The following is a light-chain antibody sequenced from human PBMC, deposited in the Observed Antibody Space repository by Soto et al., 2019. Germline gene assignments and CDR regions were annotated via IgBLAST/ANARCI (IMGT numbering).Light chain of an antibody. CDR1: SGHSSYI. V-gene: IGLV4-60*02. CDR2: LEGSGSY. CDR3: ETWDSNTHTV. J-gene: IGLJ3*02. Sequence: QLVLTQSSSASASLGSSVKLTCTLSSGHSSYIIAWHQQQQGTAPRYLMKLEGSGSYNKGSGVPDRFSGSSSGADRYLTISNLQFEDEADYYCETWDSNTHTVFGGGTKLTVL.